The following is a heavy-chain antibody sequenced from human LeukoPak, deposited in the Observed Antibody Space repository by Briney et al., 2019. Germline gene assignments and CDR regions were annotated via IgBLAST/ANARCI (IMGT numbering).Heavy chain of an antibody. CDR3: ARDSPADYSNYVAY. J-gene: IGHJ4*02. CDR1: GYTFTSYY. V-gene: IGHV1-2*02. Sequence: ASVKVSCKASGYTFTSYYMHWVRQAPGQGLEWMGWINPNSGGTNYAQKFQGRVTMTRDTSISTAYMELSRLRSDDTAVYYCARDSPADYSNYVAYWGQGTLVTVSS. D-gene: IGHD4-11*01. CDR2: INPNSGGT.